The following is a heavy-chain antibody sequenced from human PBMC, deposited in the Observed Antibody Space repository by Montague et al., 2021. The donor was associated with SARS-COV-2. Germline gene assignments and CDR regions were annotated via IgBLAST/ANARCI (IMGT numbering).Heavy chain of an antibody. D-gene: IGHD2-2*01. CDR2: IYYSGST. V-gene: IGHV4-59*01. Sequence: SETLSLTCTVSGVSISYYYWSWIRQPPGKGLEWIGYIYYSGSTNYNPSLKSRVTISVDTSKNQFSLKLSSVTAADTAVYYCARRTCSSTSCHQFDPWGQGTLVTVSS. CDR3: ARRTCSSTSCHQFDP. J-gene: IGHJ5*02. CDR1: GVSISYYY.